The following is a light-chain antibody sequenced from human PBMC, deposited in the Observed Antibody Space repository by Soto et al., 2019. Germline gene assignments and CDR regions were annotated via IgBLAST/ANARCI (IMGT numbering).Light chain of an antibody. V-gene: IGLV1-40*01. Sequence: QSVLTQPPSVSGAPGQRVTISCSGSSSNIGAGYDVHWYQQLPGTAPKLLIYGDNNRPSGVPDRFSGSKSGTSASLAITGLQAEDEADYYCCSYAGRYTLVFGGGTKLTVL. J-gene: IGLJ3*02. CDR1: SSNIGAGYD. CDR3: CSYAGRYTLV. CDR2: GDN.